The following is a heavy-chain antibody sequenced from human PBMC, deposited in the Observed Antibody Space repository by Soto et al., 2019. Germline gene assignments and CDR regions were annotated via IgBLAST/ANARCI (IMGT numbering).Heavy chain of an antibody. V-gene: IGHV1-3*05. CDR1: GYTFTSYA. Sequence: QVQLVQSGAEEKKPGASVKVSCKASGYTFTSYAMHWVRQAPGQRLEWMGWINAGNGNTKYSQKFQGRVTITRDTSSSTAYMELSSLRSEDTAVYYCARAVGGPTSNLDSWGQGTLVTVSS. D-gene: IGHD3-16*01. J-gene: IGHJ4*02. CDR3: ARAVGGPTSNLDS. CDR2: INAGNGNT.